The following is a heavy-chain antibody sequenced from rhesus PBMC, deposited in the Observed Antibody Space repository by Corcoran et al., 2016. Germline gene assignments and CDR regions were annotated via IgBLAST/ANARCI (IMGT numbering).Heavy chain of an antibody. Sequence: QLQLQESGPGLVKPSETLSVTCAVSGGSISSSYWSWCHQAPGKGLEWIGYIHGCGSSTNYNPSLTSRLTLSVDTSKNQLSLKLSSVTAADTAVYYCASYWGDYLGYWGQGVLVTVSS. D-gene: IGHD3-34*01. V-gene: IGHV4-169*02. CDR1: GGSISSSY. CDR3: ASYWGDYLGY. CDR2: IHGCGSST. J-gene: IGHJ4*01.